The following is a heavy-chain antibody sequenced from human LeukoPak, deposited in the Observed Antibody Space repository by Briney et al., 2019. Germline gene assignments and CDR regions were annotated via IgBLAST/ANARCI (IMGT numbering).Heavy chain of an antibody. Sequence: GGSLRLSCAASGFTFSSYAMSWVRQAPGKGLEWVSGISASGGATYSAESVRGRFTISRDNSKNTLYLQMNSLRVDDTAAYYCATISGSFEYLDYWGQGTLVTVSS. CDR3: ATISGSFEYLDY. D-gene: IGHD1-26*01. CDR1: GFTFSSYA. CDR2: ISASGGAT. V-gene: IGHV3-23*01. J-gene: IGHJ4*02.